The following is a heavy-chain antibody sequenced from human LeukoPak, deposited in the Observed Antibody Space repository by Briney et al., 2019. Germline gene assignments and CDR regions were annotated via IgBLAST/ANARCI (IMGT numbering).Heavy chain of an antibody. Sequence: SETLSLTCTVSGGSISSYYWSWIRQPPGKGLEWIGYIYYSGSTNYNPSLKSRVTISVDTSKNQFSLKLSSVTAADTAVYYCARGERDFDYWGQGTLVTVSS. CDR1: GGSISSYY. CDR3: ARGERDFDY. CDR2: IYYSGST. V-gene: IGHV4-59*08. D-gene: IGHD5-24*01. J-gene: IGHJ4*02.